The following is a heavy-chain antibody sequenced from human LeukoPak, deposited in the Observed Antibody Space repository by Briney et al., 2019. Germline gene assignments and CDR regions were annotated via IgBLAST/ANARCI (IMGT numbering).Heavy chain of an antibody. Sequence: GGSLRLSCAASGFTFSDYYMSWIRQAPGKGLEWVSYISSSGNSTYYSDSVRGRFTISRDNAKNSLHLQMNSLRAEDTAVYYCARDGGSGWYFDYWGQGTLAPSPQ. CDR1: GFTFSDYY. V-gene: IGHV3-11*04. D-gene: IGHD6-25*01. CDR2: ISSSGNST. CDR3: ARDGGSGWYFDY. J-gene: IGHJ4*02.